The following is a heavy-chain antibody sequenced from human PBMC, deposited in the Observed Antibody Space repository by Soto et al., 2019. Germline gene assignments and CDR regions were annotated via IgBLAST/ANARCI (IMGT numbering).Heavy chain of an antibody. Sequence: SVKVSGKASGCTFSSYAISWVRQAPGQGLEWMEGIIPIFGTANYAQKFQGRVTITADESTSTAYMELSSLRSEDTAVYYCARDARGYSYGWTRVFDYWGQGTLVTVSS. D-gene: IGHD5-18*01. CDR3: ARDARGYSYGWTRVFDY. CDR2: IIPIFGTA. V-gene: IGHV1-69*13. J-gene: IGHJ4*02. CDR1: GCTFSSYA.